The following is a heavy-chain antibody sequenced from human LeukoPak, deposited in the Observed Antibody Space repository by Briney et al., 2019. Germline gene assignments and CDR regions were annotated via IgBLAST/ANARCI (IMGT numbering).Heavy chain of an antibody. D-gene: IGHD4-17*01. CDR3: ARDFPYGDYATSYFDY. J-gene: IGHJ4*02. V-gene: IGHV4-4*07. CDR1: GGSISSYY. CDR2: IYTSGST. Sequence: SETLSLTCTVSGGSISSYYWSWIRQPAGKGLEWIGRIYTSGSTNYNPSHKSRVTMSVDTSKNQFSLKLSSVTAADTAVYYCARDFPYGDYATSYFDYWGQGTLVTVSS.